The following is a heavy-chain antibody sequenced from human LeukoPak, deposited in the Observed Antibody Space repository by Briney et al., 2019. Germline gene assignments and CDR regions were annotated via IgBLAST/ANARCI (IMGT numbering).Heavy chain of an antibody. CDR1: GFTFSSYA. D-gene: IGHD5-12*01. J-gene: IGHJ4*02. CDR2: ISYDGSNK. Sequence: GGSLRLSCAASGFTFSSYAMHWVRQAPGKGLEWVAVISYDGSNKYYADSVKGRFTISRDNAKNSLYLQMNSLRAEDTAVYYCARDETPTNGYDSYDFWGQGTLVTVST. V-gene: IGHV3-30-3*01. CDR3: ARDETPTNGYDSYDF.